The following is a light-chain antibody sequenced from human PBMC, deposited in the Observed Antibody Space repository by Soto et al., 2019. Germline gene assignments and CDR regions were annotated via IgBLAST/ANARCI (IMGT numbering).Light chain of an antibody. CDR3: SSYTTSTSFIL. J-gene: IGLJ2*01. CDR2: EVS. V-gene: IGLV2-14*01. Sequence: QSALTQPASVSASPGQSITISCTGTSSDVGDYNYVSWYQQHPGKAPELMIYEVSNRPSGVSNRFSGSKSGNTASLTISGLQAEDEAYYYCSSYTTSTSFILFGGGTKLTVL. CDR1: SSDVGDYNY.